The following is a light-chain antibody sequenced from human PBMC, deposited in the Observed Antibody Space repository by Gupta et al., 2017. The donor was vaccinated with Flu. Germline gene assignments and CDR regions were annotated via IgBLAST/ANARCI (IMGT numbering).Light chain of an antibody. CDR1: SRDVGSYNL. V-gene: IGLV2-23*02. CDR3: CSYAGDNTWL. J-gene: IGLJ3*02. Sequence: QSALTQPASVSGYPGQSLTISCTGTSRDVGSYNLVSWYQQLPDTAPKVMIYDVTERPSGVSNRFSGSKSGRTASLTISGLQAEDEAEYYCCSYAGDNTWLFGGGTRLTVL. CDR2: DVT.